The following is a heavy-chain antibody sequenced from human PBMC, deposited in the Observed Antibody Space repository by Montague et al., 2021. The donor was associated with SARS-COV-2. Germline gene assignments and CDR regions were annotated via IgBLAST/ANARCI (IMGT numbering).Heavy chain of an antibody. CDR1: GGSISSPDYY. CDR2: ISYAGRT. Sequence: SETLSLTCTVSGGSISSPDYYWGWIRQSPGKGLDWIGSISYAGRTYYNPSLRIRVPFSMYTSKNYFSLSLNSVTAADTAVYFCARQLPSYCGTNKCYPYYFDVWGQGALVTVSS. J-gene: IGHJ4*02. D-gene: IGHD2-21*01. CDR3: ARQLPSYCGTNKCYPYYFDV. V-gene: IGHV4-39*01.